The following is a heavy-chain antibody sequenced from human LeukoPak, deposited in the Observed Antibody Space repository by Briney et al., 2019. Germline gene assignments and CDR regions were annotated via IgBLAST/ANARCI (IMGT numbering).Heavy chain of an antibody. CDR3: ARDVPDYYGSGSYYYGMDV. D-gene: IGHD3-10*01. J-gene: IGHJ6*02. V-gene: IGHV4-4*02. Sequence: SGTLSLTCAVSGGSISSNNWWGWVRQPPGKGLEWIGEIYHSGSPNYNPSLKSRVTISVDKSRNHFSLNLSSVTAADTAVYYCARDVPDYYGSGSYYYGMDVWGQGTTVTVSS. CDR2: IYHSGSP. CDR1: GGSISSNNW.